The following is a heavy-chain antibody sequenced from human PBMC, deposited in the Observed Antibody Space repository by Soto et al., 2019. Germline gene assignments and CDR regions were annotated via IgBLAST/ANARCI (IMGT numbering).Heavy chain of an antibody. D-gene: IGHD6-13*01. CDR2: IRSSSSYT. V-gene: IGHV3-11*06. J-gene: IGHJ5*02. CDR3: ARAQYSSSWYLDT. CDR1: GVTCSDYY. Sequence: RLSWTAVGVTCSDYYGRYIRQAPGKGLEGVSYIRSSSSYTDYADSVKGRFTISRDNANNSLYLQMSSLRAEDTAVYYCARAQYSSSWYLDTLGQGTLVTVFS.